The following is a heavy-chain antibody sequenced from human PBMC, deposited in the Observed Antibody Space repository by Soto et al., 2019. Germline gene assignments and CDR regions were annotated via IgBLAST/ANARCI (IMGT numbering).Heavy chain of an antibody. CDR1: GFSLSTSGEG. D-gene: IGHD3-10*01. V-gene: IGHV2-5*02. CDR3: AHSSGGVWFGELKWFDP. Sequence: QITLKESGPTLVKPTQTLTLTCTFSGFSLSTSGEGVGWIRQPPGKALEWLALIYRDEDKRYSPSLKSRLTITKDTSKNQVVLTMTNMDPVDTGTYYCAHSSGGVWFGELKWFDPWGQGTLVTVSS. CDR2: IYRDEDK. J-gene: IGHJ5*02.